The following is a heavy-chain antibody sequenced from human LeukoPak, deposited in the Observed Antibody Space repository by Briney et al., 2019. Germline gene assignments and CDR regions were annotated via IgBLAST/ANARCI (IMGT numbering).Heavy chain of an antibody. V-gene: IGHV4-4*07. CDR1: GGSISTHY. D-gene: IGHD6-6*01. J-gene: IGHJ3*01. Sequence: SETLSLTCTVPGGSISTHYWSLIRQPAGKGLEWIGRIYASGNTNYNPSLKSRVTMSLDTSKNQFSLRLTSVTAADTAVYYCAREYSSSSGKNAFDVWGQGTMVTVSS. CDR2: IYASGNT. CDR3: AREYSSSSGKNAFDV.